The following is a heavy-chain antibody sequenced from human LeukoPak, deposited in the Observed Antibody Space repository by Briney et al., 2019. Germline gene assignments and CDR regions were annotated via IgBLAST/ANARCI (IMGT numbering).Heavy chain of an antibody. J-gene: IGHJ6*02. CDR1: GYSFSSYW. Sequence: KGGESLKISCKGSGYSFSSYWIAWVRQMPGKGLEWMGVIYPRDSRTTYSPSFQDQVTISADKSISTAYLQWTSLKASDTAMYYCARQTPNHYGMDVWGQGTTVTVSS. V-gene: IGHV5-51*01. CDR3: ARQTPNHYGMDV. CDR2: IYPRDSRT.